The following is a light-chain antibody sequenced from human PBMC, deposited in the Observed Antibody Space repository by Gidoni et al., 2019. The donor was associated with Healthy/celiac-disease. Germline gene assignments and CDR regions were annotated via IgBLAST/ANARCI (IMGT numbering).Light chain of an antibody. V-gene: IGKV3-11*01. CDR3: QQRSNWPPLLT. Sequence: EILFTQSPATLSLSPGDRATLSGRDSQLVSSYLAWYQQKTGQAPRLLIYDASNRATGSPARFSGSGSGTDFTLTISSIEHEDVAVYYCQQRSNWPPLLTFGGGTKVEIK. CDR2: DAS. J-gene: IGKJ4*01. CDR1: QLVSSY.